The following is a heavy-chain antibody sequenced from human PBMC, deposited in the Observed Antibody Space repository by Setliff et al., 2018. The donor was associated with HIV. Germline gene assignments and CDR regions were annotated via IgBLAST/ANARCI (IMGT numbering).Heavy chain of an antibody. CDR1: GDSINNNNF. D-gene: IGHD6-19*01. J-gene: IGHJ4*01. Sequence: KASETLSLTCAVSGDSINNNNFWVWVRQPPGKRLEWIGEIFHSGSVHYNPSLESRVTMSVDKSLNQFSLKLSAVTAADTALYYCARSGALATSTWSPFDYWGHGNQVTVSS. V-gene: IGHV4-4*02. CDR3: ARSGALATSTWSPFDY. CDR2: IFHSGSV.